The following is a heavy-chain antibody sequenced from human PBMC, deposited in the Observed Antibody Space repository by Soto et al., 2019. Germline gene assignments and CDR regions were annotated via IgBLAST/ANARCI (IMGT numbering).Heavy chain of an antibody. CDR1: GFTFSSYA. D-gene: IGHD3-9*01. CDR2: ISSNGGST. Sequence: GGSLRLSCAASGFTFSSYAMHWVRQAPGKGLEYVSAISSNGGSTYYANSVKGRFTISRDNSKNTLYLQMGSLRAEDMAVYYCARDMHFDWLSPPDYWGQGTLVTVSS. V-gene: IGHV3-64*01. CDR3: ARDMHFDWLSPPDY. J-gene: IGHJ4*02.